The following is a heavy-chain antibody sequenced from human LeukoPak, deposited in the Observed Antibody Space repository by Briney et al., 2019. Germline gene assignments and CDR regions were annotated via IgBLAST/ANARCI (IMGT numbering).Heavy chain of an antibody. V-gene: IGHV1-24*01. D-gene: IGHD3-16*02. Sequence: ASVKVSCKVSGYTLTELSMHWVRQAPGKGLEWMGGFDTEDGETIYAQKFQGRVTMTEDTSTDTAYMELSSLRSEDTAVYYCATDQYDYVWGSHRSRDGTFDYWGQGTLVTVSS. CDR2: FDTEDGET. CDR1: GYTLTELS. J-gene: IGHJ4*02. CDR3: ATDQYDYVWGSHRSRDGTFDY.